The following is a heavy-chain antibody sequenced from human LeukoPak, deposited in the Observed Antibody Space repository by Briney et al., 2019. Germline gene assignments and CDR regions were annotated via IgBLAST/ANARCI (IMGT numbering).Heavy chain of an antibody. V-gene: IGHV3-48*03. CDR3: ARDVALAGHTSGWDYFDY. CDR2: ISRSGGPL. J-gene: IGHJ4*02. Sequence: GGSLRLSCVASGFTFSRYEMNWVRQAPGKGLEWVSYISRSGGPLYYADSVKGRFTISRDNAKNSLYLQMNSLKAEDTALYYCARDVALAGHTSGWDYFDYWGQGTLVTVSS. CDR1: GFTFSRYE. D-gene: IGHD6-19*01.